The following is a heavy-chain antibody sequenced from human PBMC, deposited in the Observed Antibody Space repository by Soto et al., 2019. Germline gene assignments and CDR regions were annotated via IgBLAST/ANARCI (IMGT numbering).Heavy chain of an antibody. D-gene: IGHD6-6*01. V-gene: IGHV5-51*01. CDR1: GYSFTSYW. J-gene: IGHJ6*02. CDR3: ARLVRDVIAARPRDLMDV. CDR2: IYPGDSAT. Sequence: GESLKICCKGSGYSFTSYWIGWVRQMPGKGLEGMGIIYPGDSATRYSPSFQGQVTISADKSISTAYLPWSTLKASDTAMYYSARLVRDVIAARPRDLMDVWGQGTTVTVSS.